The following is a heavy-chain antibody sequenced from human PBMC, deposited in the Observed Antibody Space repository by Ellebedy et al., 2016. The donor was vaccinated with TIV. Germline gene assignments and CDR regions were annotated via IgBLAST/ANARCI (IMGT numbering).Heavy chain of an antibody. Sequence: SETLSLXXAVSGGSISSSNWWSCVRQPPGKGLEWIGEIYHSGSTNYNPSLKSRVTISVDKSKNQFSLKLSSVTAADTAVYYCARGRYFDWSVHFDYWGQGTLVTVSS. CDR2: IYHSGST. V-gene: IGHV4-4*02. D-gene: IGHD3-9*01. CDR1: GGSISSSNW. J-gene: IGHJ4*02. CDR3: ARGRYFDWSVHFDY.